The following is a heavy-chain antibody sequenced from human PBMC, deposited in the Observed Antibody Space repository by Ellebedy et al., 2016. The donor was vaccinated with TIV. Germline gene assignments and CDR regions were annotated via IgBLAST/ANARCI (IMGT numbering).Heavy chain of an antibody. Sequence: GGSLRLSCAASGFTFSSYSMHWVRQAPGKGLVWVSRISNDGSVTTYADSVRGRLTISRDNAKNTLYLQMNSLRDEDTAVYHCGREMDVWGKGTTVIVSS. CDR2: ISNDGSVT. V-gene: IGHV3-74*01. CDR1: GFTFSSYS. CDR3: GREMDV. J-gene: IGHJ6*04.